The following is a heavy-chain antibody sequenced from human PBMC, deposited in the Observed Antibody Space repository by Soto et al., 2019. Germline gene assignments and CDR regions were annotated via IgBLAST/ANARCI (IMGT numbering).Heavy chain of an antibody. CDR3: TQARCSGDTCFVPDY. CDR1: GFTFSSYT. D-gene: IGHD2-15*01. Sequence: EVQVLESGGGLGKPGGSLRLSCAASGFTFSSYTMAWVRQAPGKGLEWVSSISGSGGSPYYADSVQGRFTISRDNYKNTVSLQMNSLRAEDTATYYCTQARCSGDTCFVPDYWGHGTLVIVSS. V-gene: IGHV3-23*01. CDR2: ISGSGGSP. J-gene: IGHJ4*01.